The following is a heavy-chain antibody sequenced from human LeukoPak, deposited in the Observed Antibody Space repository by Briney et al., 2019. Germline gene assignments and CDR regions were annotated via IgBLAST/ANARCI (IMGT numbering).Heavy chain of an antibody. CDR3: AKELRYLNY. J-gene: IGHJ4*02. Sequence: GGSLRLSCAASGFIFRNFAMSWVRQAPGKGLEWVSSISTSGTNTYYADSVKGRFTISRDDSRNTLYLQINSLRAEDTAVYYCAKELRYLNYGGQGTLVTVSS. D-gene: IGHD3-9*01. V-gene: IGHV3-23*01. CDR1: GFIFRNFA. CDR2: ISTSGTNT.